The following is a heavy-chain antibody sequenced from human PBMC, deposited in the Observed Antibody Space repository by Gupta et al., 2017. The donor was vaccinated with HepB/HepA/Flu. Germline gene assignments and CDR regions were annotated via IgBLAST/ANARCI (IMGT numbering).Heavy chain of an antibody. CDR2: ISSSSSYI. CDR3: ARGGLGAATLSPLDY. Sequence: EVQLVESGGGLVKPGGSLRLSCAASGFTFSSYSINWVRQAPGKGLEWVSSISSSSSYIYYADSVKGRFTISRDNAKNSLYLQMNSLRAEDTAVYYCARGGLGAATLSPLDYWGQGTLVTVSS. CDR1: GFTFSSYS. J-gene: IGHJ4*02. V-gene: IGHV3-21*01. D-gene: IGHD1-26*01.